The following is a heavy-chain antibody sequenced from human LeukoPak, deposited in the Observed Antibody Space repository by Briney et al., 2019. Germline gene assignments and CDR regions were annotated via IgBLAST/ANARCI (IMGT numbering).Heavy chain of an antibody. D-gene: IGHD1-1*01. Sequence: APVKVSCKASGYTFTSYGISWVRQAPGQGLEWMGWISAYNGNTNYAQKLQGRVTMTTDTSTSTAYMELRSLRSDDTAVYYCARTRNDDYYYYYGMDVWGQGTTVTVSS. CDR3: ARTRNDDYYYYYGMDV. CDR2: ISAYNGNT. V-gene: IGHV1-18*01. J-gene: IGHJ6*02. CDR1: GYTFTSYG.